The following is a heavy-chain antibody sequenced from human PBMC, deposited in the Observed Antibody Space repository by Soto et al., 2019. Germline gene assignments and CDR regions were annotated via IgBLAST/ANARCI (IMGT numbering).Heavy chain of an antibody. Sequence: GGSLRLSCAASGFTFNSHTMNWVRQAPGKGLEWLSSISGSGYIFYADSVRGRFTISRDNAKNSLYLQLNSLRAEDTAVYFCARDCRGSTCYPGMDVWGQGTTVTVSS. V-gene: IGHV3-21*01. CDR2: ISGSGYI. J-gene: IGHJ6*02. D-gene: IGHD2-15*01. CDR1: GFTFNSHT. CDR3: ARDCRGSTCYPGMDV.